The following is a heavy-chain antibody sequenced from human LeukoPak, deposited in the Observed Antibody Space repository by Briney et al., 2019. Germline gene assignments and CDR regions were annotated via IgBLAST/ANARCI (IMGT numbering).Heavy chain of an antibody. Sequence: GGSLRLSCAASGFTFTNYWMHWVRQGQGKGLVWVSRISNDGSSRHYADSVKGRFTISRDNSKNMVYLQMNSLRAEDTAVYYCASASSHRIAAGGDYWGHGTLVTVSS. CDR3: ASASSHRIAAGGDY. J-gene: IGHJ4*01. CDR2: ISNDGSSR. D-gene: IGHD6-13*01. V-gene: IGHV3-74*01. CDR1: GFTFTNYW.